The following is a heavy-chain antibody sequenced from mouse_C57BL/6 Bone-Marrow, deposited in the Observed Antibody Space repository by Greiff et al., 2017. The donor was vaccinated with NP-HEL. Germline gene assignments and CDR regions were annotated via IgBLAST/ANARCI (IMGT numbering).Heavy chain of an antibody. CDR3: ARRYYFYAMDY. D-gene: IGHD2-3*01. CDR2: ISNGGGST. V-gene: IGHV5-12*01. Sequence: EVHLVESGGGLVQPGGSLKLSCAASGFTFSDYYMYWVRQTPEKRLEWVAYISNGGGSTYYPDTVKGRFTISRDNAKNTLYLQMSRLKSEDTAMYYCARRYYFYAMDYWGQGTSVTVSS. CDR1: GFTFSDYY. J-gene: IGHJ4*01.